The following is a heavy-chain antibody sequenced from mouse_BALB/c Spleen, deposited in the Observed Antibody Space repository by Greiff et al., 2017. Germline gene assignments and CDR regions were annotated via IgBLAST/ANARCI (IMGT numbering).Heavy chain of an antibody. CDR2: IWGGGST. J-gene: IGHJ3*01. V-gene: IGHV2-6-5*01. CDR3: AKQYRYDVRVFAY. Sequence: VKLMESGPGLVAPSQSLSITCTVSGFSLTDYGVSWIRQPPGKGLEWLGVIWGGGSTYYNSALKSRLSISKDNSKSQVFLKMNSLQTDDTAMYYCAKQYRYDVRVFAYWGQGTLVTVSA. D-gene: IGHD2-14*01. CDR1: GFSLTDYG.